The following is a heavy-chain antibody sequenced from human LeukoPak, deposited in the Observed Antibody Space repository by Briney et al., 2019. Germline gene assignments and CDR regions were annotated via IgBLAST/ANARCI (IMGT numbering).Heavy chain of an antibody. CDR1: GYTLTELS. CDR3: ATVMLDYDILTGYFEYFQH. Sequence: ASVKVSCKVSGYTLTELSMHWVRQAPGKGLEWMGGFDPEDGETIYAQKFQGRVTMTEDTSTDTAYMELSSLRSEDTAVYYCATVMLDYDILTGYFEYFQHWGQGTLVTVSS. CDR2: FDPEDGET. D-gene: IGHD3-9*01. J-gene: IGHJ1*01. V-gene: IGHV1-24*01.